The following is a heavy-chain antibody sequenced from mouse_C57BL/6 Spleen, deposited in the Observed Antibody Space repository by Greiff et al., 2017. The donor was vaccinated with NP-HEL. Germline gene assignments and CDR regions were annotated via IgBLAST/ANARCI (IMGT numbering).Heavy chain of an antibody. D-gene: IGHD2-3*01. CDR3: ARYGGYEEYFDV. CDR1: GYTFTNYW. V-gene: IGHV1-63*01. CDR2: IYPGGGYT. Sequence: QVQLQQSGAELVRPGTSVKMSCKASGYTFTNYWIGWAKQRPGHGLEWIGDIYPGGGYTNYNEKFKGKAKLTADKSSSTAYMQFSSLTSEDSAIYYCARYGGYEEYFDVWGTGTTVTVSS. J-gene: IGHJ1*03.